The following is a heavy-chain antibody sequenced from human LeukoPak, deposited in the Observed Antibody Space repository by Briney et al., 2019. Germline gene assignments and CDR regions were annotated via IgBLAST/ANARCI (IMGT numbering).Heavy chain of an antibody. CDR3: ARAPRRYYYDSGGYYYFDY. V-gene: IGHV4-30-2*01. CDR2: IYHSGST. CDR1: GGSISSGGYS. J-gene: IGHJ4*02. Sequence: PSETLSLTCAVSGGSISSGGYSWSWIRQPPGKGLEWIGYIYHSGSTYYNPSLKSRVTISIDTSKDQFSLKLSSVTAADTAVYYCARAPRRYYYDSGGYYYFDYWGQGTLVTVSS. D-gene: IGHD3-22*01.